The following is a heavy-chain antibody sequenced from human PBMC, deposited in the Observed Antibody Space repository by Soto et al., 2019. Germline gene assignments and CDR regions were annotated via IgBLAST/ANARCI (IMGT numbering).Heavy chain of an antibody. D-gene: IGHD3-9*01. Sequence: GGSLRLSCAASGFTFSSYAMSWVRQAPGKGLEWVSSISSISNYTYYTDSVKGRFTISRDNARNSLYLQMNSLRAEDTAVYYCARDADILTGSDAFDIWGQGTMVTVSS. J-gene: IGHJ3*02. V-gene: IGHV3-21*04. CDR3: ARDADILTGSDAFDI. CDR2: ISSISNYT. CDR1: GFTFSSYA.